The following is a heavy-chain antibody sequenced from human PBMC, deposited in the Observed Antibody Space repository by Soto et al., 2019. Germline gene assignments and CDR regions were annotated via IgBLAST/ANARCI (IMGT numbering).Heavy chain of an antibody. CDR1: GFIFSNAW. D-gene: IGHD2-2*01. CDR2: IKSRHDGGTI. V-gene: IGHV3-15*07. J-gene: IGHJ4*02. Sequence: SLRLSCAASGFIFSNAWMNWVRQAPGKGLEWVGLIKSRHDGGTIDYAAPVKGRFSISRDDSRNTLYLQMNSLITEDTAVYYCAADLPHDKYPIDYWGQGTLVTVSS. CDR3: AADLPHDKYPIDY.